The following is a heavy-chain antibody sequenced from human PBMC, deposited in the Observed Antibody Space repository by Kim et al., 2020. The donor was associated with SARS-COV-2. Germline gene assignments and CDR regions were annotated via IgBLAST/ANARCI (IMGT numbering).Heavy chain of an antibody. CDR3: ARERFRLALGYYYYYMDV. V-gene: IGHV1-69*04. CDR1: VGTFSSYA. J-gene: IGHJ6*03. CDR2: IILILGIA. D-gene: IGHD3-16*01. Sequence: SVKVSCKASVGTFSSYAISWVRQAPGQGLEWMGRIILILGIANYAQKFQGRVTITADKSTSTAYMELSSLRSEDTAVYYCARERFRLALGYYYYYMDVWGKGTTVTVSS.